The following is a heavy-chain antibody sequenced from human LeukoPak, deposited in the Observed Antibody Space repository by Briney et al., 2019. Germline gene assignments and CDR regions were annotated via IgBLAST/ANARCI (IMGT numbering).Heavy chain of an antibody. CDR3: ARAHIFLSDTAMVKVDCFDY. J-gene: IGHJ4*02. CDR2: IWYDGTNK. D-gene: IGHD5-18*01. Sequence: GRSLRLSCAASGFTFSSYGMHWVRQAPGKGLEWVAVIWYDGTNKYYADSVKGRFTISRDNSKNTLYLQVNSLRAEDTAVYYCARAHIFLSDTAMVKVDCFDYWGQGTLVTVSS. V-gene: IGHV3-33*01. CDR1: GFTFSSYG.